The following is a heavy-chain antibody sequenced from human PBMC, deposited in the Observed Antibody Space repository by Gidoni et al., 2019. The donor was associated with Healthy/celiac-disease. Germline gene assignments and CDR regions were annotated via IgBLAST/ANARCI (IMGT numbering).Heavy chain of an antibody. Sequence: QLQLQESGPGLVKPSETLSLTCTVSGGSISSSSYYWGWIRQPPGKGLEWIGSIYYSGSTYYNPSLKSRVTISVDTSKNQFSLKLSSVTAADTAVYYCVTLTGSSSSLGYCYYGMDVWGQGTTVTVSS. CDR3: VTLTGSSSSLGYCYYGMDV. V-gene: IGHV4-39*01. J-gene: IGHJ6*02. CDR2: IYYSGST. CDR1: GGSISSSSYY. D-gene: IGHD6-6*01.